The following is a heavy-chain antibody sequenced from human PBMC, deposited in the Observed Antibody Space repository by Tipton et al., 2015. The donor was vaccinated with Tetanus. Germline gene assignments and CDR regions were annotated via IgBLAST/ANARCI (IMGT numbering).Heavy chain of an antibody. CDR2: ISPSGRS. D-gene: IGHD3-3*01. J-gene: IGHJ4*02. Sequence: SLTCTVSGGSIRSGDHQWNWIRQPPGKGLEWLAYISPSGRSNSNYSLKSRITISQDKSKNQFSLKLTSVTAADTAVYYCARANYDFPNKGPFDFWGQGILVLVSS. CDR3: ARANYDFPNKGPFDF. V-gene: IGHV4-61*08. CDR1: GGSIRSGDHQ.